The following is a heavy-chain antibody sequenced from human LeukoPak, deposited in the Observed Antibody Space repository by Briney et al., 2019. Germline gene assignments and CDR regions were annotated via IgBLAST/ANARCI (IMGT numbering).Heavy chain of an antibody. CDR3: SRPGNYYYYMDV. J-gene: IGHJ6*03. V-gene: IGHV5-51*01. CDR2: IYPGDSDT. Sequence: GESLKISCKTSGYSFNSYWIVWVRQMPGKGLEWMGVIYPGDSDTRYSPSFQGQVTISVDKSISTAYLQWSSLKASDTAIYYCSRPGNYYYYMDVGGEGTMVTVSS. CDR1: GYSFNSYW.